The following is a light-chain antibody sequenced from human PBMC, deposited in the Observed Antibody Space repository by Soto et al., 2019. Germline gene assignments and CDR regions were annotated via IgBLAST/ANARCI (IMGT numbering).Light chain of an antibody. CDR1: QSVPKSY. J-gene: IGKJ5*01. CDR2: DAS. Sequence: IVLTQSPGTLSLSPGERATLSCRASQSVPKSYLAWYQQRPGQAPRLLIYDASNRATGIPDRFSGSESGTDFTLTISRLEAEDFAVYFCLQYAWSPLTFGQGTRLEIK. CDR3: LQYAWSPLT. V-gene: IGKV3-20*01.